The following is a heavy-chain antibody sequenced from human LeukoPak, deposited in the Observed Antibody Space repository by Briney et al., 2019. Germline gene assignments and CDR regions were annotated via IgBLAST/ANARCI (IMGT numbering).Heavy chain of an antibody. CDR3: ARGDIVVVPAANYYYGMDV. J-gene: IGHJ6*02. CDR1: GFTFSSYS. V-gene: IGHV3-21*01. D-gene: IGHD2-2*01. Sequence: GASLRLSCAASGFTFSSYSMNWVRQAPGKGLEWVSSISSSSGYIYYADSVKGRFTISRDNAKNSLYLQMNSLRAEDTAVYYCARGDIVVVPAANYYYGMDVWGQGTTVTVSS. CDR2: ISSSSGYI.